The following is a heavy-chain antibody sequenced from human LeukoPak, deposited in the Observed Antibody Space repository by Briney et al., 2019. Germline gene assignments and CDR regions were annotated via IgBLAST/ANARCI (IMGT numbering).Heavy chain of an antibody. CDR3: ARGYSSGWYDLDY. J-gene: IGHJ4*02. Sequence: SETLSLTCTVSGGSISSYYWSWIRQPPGKGLEWIGYIYYSGSTNYNPSLKSRVTISVDTSKNQFSLKLSSVTAADTAVYYCARGYSSGWYDLDYWGQGTLVTVSS. V-gene: IGHV4-59*01. D-gene: IGHD6-19*01. CDR1: GGSISSYY. CDR2: IYYSGST.